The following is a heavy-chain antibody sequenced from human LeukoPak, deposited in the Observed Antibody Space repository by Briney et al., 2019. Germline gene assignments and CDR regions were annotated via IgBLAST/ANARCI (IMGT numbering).Heavy chain of an antibody. D-gene: IGHD5-18*01. J-gene: IGHJ4*02. CDR2: ISSSGRTI. CDR1: GFTLIDYY. Sequence: PGGSLRLSCAASGFTLIDYYMNWIRQAPGRGLDGVSYISSSGRTIYYPDSVKGRFTISRNYAKNSLYLKMNSRRAEDTAVYYCERWAERGYSYGYLGYWGQGTLVTVSS. V-gene: IGHV3-11*04. CDR3: ERWAERGYSYGYLGY.